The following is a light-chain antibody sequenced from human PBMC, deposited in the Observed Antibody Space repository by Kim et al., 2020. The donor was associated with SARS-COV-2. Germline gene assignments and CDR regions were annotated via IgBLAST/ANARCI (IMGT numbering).Light chain of an antibody. CDR3: QQYDNY. Sequence: STLSASVGDRVIITCRASQSNSMWLAWYQQKPGKAPKLLIAKASSLQSWVPSSFSGSGSGTEFTLTISSLQPDDFGTYYCQQYDNYFGQGTKLEI. V-gene: IGKV1-5*03. J-gene: IGKJ2*01. CDR2: KAS. CDR1: QSNSMW.